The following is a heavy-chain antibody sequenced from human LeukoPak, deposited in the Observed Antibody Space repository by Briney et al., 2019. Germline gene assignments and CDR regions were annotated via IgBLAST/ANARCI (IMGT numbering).Heavy chain of an antibody. Sequence: GASVKVSCKASGYTFTSYDINWVRQATGQGLEWMGWMNPNSGNTGYAQKFQGRVTMTRNTSISTAYMELSSLRSGDTAVYYCARVGEVAVAGTTAEYFQHWGQGTLVTVSS. J-gene: IGHJ1*01. CDR2: MNPNSGNT. CDR3: ARVGEVAVAGTTAEYFQH. D-gene: IGHD6-19*01. V-gene: IGHV1-8*01. CDR1: GYTFTSYD.